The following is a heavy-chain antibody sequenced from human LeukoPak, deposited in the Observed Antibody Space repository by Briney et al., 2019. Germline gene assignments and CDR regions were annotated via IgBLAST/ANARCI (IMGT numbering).Heavy chain of an antibody. Sequence: QPGGSLRLSCAASGFTFSSYAMNWVRQAAGKGLEWVSAISGSGGSTYYADSVKGRFTISRDNSKNTLYLQMNSLRAEDTAVYYCTTVGYYDFWSGYSVDYWGQGTLVTVSS. CDR1: GFTFSSYA. CDR3: TTVGYYDFWSGYSVDY. J-gene: IGHJ4*02. V-gene: IGHV3-23*01. CDR2: ISGSGGST. D-gene: IGHD3-3*01.